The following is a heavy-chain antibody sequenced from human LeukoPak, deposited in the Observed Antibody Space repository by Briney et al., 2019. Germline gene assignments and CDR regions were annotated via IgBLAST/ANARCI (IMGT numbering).Heavy chain of an antibody. CDR2: INHSGST. D-gene: IGHD2-2*01. Sequence: SETLSLTCAVYGGSFSGYYWSWIRQPPGKGLEWIGEINHSGSTNYNPSLKSRVTISVDTSKNQFSLKLSSVTAADTAVYYCARIHSSTYRYFDYWGQGTLVTVSS. CDR1: GGSFSGYY. V-gene: IGHV4-34*01. J-gene: IGHJ4*02. CDR3: ARIHSSTYRYFDY.